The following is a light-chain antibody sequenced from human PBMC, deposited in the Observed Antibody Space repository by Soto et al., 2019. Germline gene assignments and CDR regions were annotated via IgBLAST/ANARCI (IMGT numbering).Light chain of an antibody. CDR3: SSYTSSSTYL. Sequence: QSVLTQPASVSGSPGQSITIFCTGTSSDVGAYNSVSWYQQHPDKAPKLMIYEVSYRPSGVSNRFSGSKSDNTASLTISGLHTEDEADYYCSSYTSSSTYLFGTGTKLTVL. V-gene: IGLV2-14*03. CDR2: EVS. J-gene: IGLJ1*01. CDR1: SSDVGAYNS.